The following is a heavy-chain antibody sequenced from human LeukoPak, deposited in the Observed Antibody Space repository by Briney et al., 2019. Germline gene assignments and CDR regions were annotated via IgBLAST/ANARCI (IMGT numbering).Heavy chain of an antibody. CDR1: GGSFSGYY. CDR2: INHSGST. CDR3: AVSGSYCGGDCGS. V-gene: IGHV4-34*01. D-gene: IGHD2-21*02. J-gene: IGHJ4*02. Sequence: SETLSLTCAVYGGSFSGYYWSWIRQPPGKGLEWLGEINHSGSTNYNPSLKSRVTISVDTSKNQFSLKLSSVTAADTAVYYCAVSGSYCGGDCGSWGQGTLVTVSS.